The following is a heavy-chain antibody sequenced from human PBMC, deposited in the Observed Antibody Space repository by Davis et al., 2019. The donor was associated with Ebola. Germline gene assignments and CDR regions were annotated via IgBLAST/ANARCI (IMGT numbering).Heavy chain of an antibody. D-gene: IGHD3-22*01. J-gene: IGHJ5*02. CDR2: IYYSGST. CDR3: ARQPLMVIYWFDP. V-gene: IGHV4-59*08. CDR1: GGSFSGYY. Sequence: SETLSLTCAVYGGSFSGYYWSWIRQPLGKGLEWIGYIYYSGSTYYNPSLKSRVTISVDTSKNQFSLKLSSVTAADTAVYYCARQPLMVIYWFDPWGQGTLVTVSS.